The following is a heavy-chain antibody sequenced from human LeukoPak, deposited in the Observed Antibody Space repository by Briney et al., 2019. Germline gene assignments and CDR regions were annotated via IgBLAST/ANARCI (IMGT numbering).Heavy chain of an antibody. CDR3: ARHFGYDDTSDYQGVPDY. D-gene: IGHD3-22*01. J-gene: IGHJ4*02. Sequence: SETLSLTCTVSGVSINSNTYSWGWIRQPPGEGLEWIGTISYTGNTYFNSSLKSRVTIFVDTSKTQFPLKLSSVTAADTAVYYCARHFGYDDTSDYQGVPDYWGQGSLVAVSS. CDR1: GVSINSNTYS. CDR2: ISYTGNT. V-gene: IGHV4-39*01.